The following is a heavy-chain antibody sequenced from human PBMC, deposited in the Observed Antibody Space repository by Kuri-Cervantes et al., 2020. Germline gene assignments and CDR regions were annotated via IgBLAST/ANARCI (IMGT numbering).Heavy chain of an antibody. V-gene: IGHV3-30-3*01. J-gene: IGHJ4*02. CDR3: ARDLGGRSGY. CDR2: ISYDGSNK. D-gene: IGHD1-26*01. CDR1: GFTFSSYA. Sequence: LSLTCAASGFTFSSYAMHWVRQAPGKGLEWVAVISYDGSNKYYADSVKGRFTISRDNSKNTLYLQMNSLRAEDTAVYYCARDLGGRSGYWGQGALVTVSS.